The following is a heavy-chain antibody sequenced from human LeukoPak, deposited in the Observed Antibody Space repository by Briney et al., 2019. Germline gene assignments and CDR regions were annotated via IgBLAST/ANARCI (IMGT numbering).Heavy chain of an antibody. V-gene: IGHV3-66*01. J-gene: IGHJ4*02. CDR2: IYSDGSP. D-gene: IGHD6-19*01. CDR3: AKERSLAVPVAGTIFQD. Sequence: PGGSLRLSCAASGFTISTNYMGWVRQAPGKGLEWVSVIYSDGSPYYLESVKGRFTISRDNSKNTLYLQMNSLRAEDTAVYYCAKERSLAVPVAGTIFQDWGQGTLVTVSS. CDR1: GFTISTNY.